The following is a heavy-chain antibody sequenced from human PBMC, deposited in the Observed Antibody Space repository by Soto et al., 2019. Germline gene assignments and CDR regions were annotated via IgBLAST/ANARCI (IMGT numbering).Heavy chain of an antibody. CDR1: GGTFSSYA. V-gene: IGHV1-69*13. CDR2: IIPIFGTA. CDR3: ARRGSHNGFDA. Sequence: SVKVSCKASGGTFSSYAISWVRQAPGQGLEWMGGIIPIFGTANYAQKFQGRVTITADESTSTAYMELSSLRSEDTAVYYCARRGSHNGFDAWVQGTLAPVSP. J-gene: IGHJ5*02. D-gene: IGHD6-13*01.